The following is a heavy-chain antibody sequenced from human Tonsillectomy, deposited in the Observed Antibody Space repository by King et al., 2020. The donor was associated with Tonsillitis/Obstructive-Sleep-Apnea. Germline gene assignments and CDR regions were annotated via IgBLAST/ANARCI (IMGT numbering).Heavy chain of an antibody. CDR2: IDHSGST. D-gene: IGHD3/OR15-3a*01. Sequence: VQLQQWGAGLLRPSETLSLTCGVYGASFSGYYWTWIRQTPGKGLEWIGEIDHSGSTNNNPSLKSRVTISVDTSKNQFSLNLNSVTAADTAVYYCARGSVEQDWAFDYWGQGTLVTVSS. CDR3: ARGSVEQDWAFDY. CDR1: GASFSGYY. J-gene: IGHJ4*02. V-gene: IGHV4-34*01.